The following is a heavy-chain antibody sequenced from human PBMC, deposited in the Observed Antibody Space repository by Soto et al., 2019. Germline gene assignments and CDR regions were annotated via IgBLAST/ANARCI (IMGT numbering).Heavy chain of an antibody. D-gene: IGHD3-3*01. CDR2: INPNSGGT. Sequence: ASVKVSCKASGYTFTGYYMHWVRQDPGHGLEWMGWINPNSGGTNYAQQVQGWVTMTRDTSISTAYLELSRLRSDDTAVYYCAREQITIFGVVTAYYFDFWGQGTLVTVSS. V-gene: IGHV1-2*04. CDR1: GYTFTGYY. J-gene: IGHJ4*02. CDR3: AREQITIFGVVTAYYFDF.